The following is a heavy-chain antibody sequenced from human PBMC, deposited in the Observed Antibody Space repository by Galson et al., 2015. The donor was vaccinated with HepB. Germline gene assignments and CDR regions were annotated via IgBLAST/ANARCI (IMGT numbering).Heavy chain of an antibody. CDR3: AREERTNPVNAFDI. CDR1: GGSISSYF. Sequence: ETLSLTCTVSGGSISSYFWSWIRQPPGKGLEWIGYIYYSGSTIYNPSLKSRVTMSGDTSKNHFSLKLSSVTAADTAVYYCAREERTNPVNAFDIWGQGTMVTVSS. J-gene: IGHJ3*02. V-gene: IGHV4-59*01. D-gene: IGHD1-7*01. CDR2: IYYSGST.